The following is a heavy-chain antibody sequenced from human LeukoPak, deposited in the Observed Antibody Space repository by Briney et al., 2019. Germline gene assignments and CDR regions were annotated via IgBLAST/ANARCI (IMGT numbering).Heavy chain of an antibody. V-gene: IGHV4-59*12. Sequence: SETLSLTCTVSGGSISSYYWSWIRQPPGKGLEWIGYIYYSGSTNYNPSLKSRVTISVDTSKNQFSLKLSSVTAADTAVYYCARLQQPPYYYYYYMDVWGKGTTVTISS. D-gene: IGHD6-13*01. J-gene: IGHJ6*03. CDR3: ARLQQPPYYYYYYMDV. CDR2: IYYSGST. CDR1: GGSISSYY.